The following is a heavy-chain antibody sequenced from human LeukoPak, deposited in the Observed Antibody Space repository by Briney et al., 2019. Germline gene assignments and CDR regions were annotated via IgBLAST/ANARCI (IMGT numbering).Heavy chain of an antibody. CDR3: ARDKSYSSGSYYFDY. CDR1: GFTFSSYA. J-gene: IGHJ4*02. V-gene: IGHV3-30-3*01. D-gene: IGHD6-19*01. Sequence: GGSLRLSCAASGFTFSSYAMHWVRQAPGKGLEWVAVISYDGSNKYYADSVKGRFTISRDNSKNTLYLQMNSPRAEDTAVYYCARDKSYSSGSYYFDYWGQGTLVTVSS. CDR2: ISYDGSNK.